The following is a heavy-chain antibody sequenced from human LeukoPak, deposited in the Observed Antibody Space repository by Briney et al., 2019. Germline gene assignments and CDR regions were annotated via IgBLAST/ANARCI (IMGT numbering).Heavy chain of an antibody. CDR3: PRGPPFFTN. Sequence: GGSLRLSCAASEFTFSSYSMNWVRQAPGKGLEWVSYTSGSSSTIYNADSVKGRFTISRDNAKSSLYLQMNSLRDEDTAVYYCPRGPPFFTNWGQGTLVTVSS. CDR1: EFTFSSYS. J-gene: IGHJ4*02. CDR2: TSGSSSTI. D-gene: IGHD3-10*01. V-gene: IGHV3-48*02.